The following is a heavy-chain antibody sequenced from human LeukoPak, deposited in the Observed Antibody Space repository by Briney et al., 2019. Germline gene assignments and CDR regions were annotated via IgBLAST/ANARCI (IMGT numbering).Heavy chain of an antibody. CDR3: ARDRASGYDRYYYYGMDV. CDR2: ISYDGSNK. J-gene: IGHJ6*02. V-gene: IGHV3-30*04. Sequence: GXTXXSYXXHWVRQAPGKGLEWXAVISYDGSNKYYADSVKGRFTISRDNSKNTLYLQMNSLRAEDTAVYYCARDRASGYDRYYYYGMDVWGQGTTVTVSS. D-gene: IGHD5-12*01. CDR1: GXTXXSYX.